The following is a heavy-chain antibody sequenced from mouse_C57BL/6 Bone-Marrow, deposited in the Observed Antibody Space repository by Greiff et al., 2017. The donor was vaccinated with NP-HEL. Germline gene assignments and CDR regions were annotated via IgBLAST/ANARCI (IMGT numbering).Heavy chain of an antibody. Sequence: VHVKQSGPELVKPGASVKIPCKASGYTFTDYNMDWVKQSHGKSLEWIGDINPNNGGTIYNQKFKGKATLTVDKSSSTAYMELRSLTSEDTAVYYCARSNCYAMDYWGQGTSVTVSS. CDR1: GYTFTDYN. V-gene: IGHV1-18*01. J-gene: IGHJ4*01. D-gene: IGHD4-1*02. CDR2: INPNNGGT. CDR3: ARSNCYAMDY.